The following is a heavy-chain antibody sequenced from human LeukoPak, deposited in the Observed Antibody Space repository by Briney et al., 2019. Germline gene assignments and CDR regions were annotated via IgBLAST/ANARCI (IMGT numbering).Heavy chain of an antibody. CDR2: VHHTGSA. J-gene: IGHJ6*02. CDR1: GISLSTYY. D-gene: IGHD4/OR15-4a*01. Sequence: SETLSLTCTVSGISLSTYYWSWVRQPPGKGLEWIGYVHHTGSADYNPSLKSRVTISLNMSKSQFSLKLTSATAADTAVYYCARDSWDYIAMDVWGPGTTVTVSS. V-gene: IGHV4-59*01. CDR3: ARDSWDYIAMDV.